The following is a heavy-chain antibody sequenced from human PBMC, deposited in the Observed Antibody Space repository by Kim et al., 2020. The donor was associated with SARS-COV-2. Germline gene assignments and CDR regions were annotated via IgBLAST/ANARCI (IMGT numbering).Heavy chain of an antibody. CDR2: ISVGTGST. V-gene: IGHV3-23*01. CDR1: GFTFSNYA. Sequence: GGSLRLSCAASGFTFSNYAMNWVRQAPGKGLEWVSAISVGTGSTYYADSVKGRFTISRDNSKSTLSLQMSSLRAEDTAVYYCATAVSQTYYYGMDVWCQGSTVTVSS. J-gene: IGHJ6*02. D-gene: IGHD2-8*01. CDR3: ATAVSQTYYYGMDV.